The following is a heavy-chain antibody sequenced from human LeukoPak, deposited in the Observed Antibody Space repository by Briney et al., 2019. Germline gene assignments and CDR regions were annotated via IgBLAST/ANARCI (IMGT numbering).Heavy chain of an antibody. D-gene: IGHD3-22*01. Sequence: GGYLRLSCAASGFTFSSYAMSWVRQAPGKGLEWFSAISGSGGSTYYADSVKGRFTISRDNSKNTLYLQMNSLRAEDTAVYYCARDPGYYDSSGYFDYWGQGTLVTVSS. J-gene: IGHJ4*02. CDR1: GFTFSSYA. CDR2: ISGSGGST. V-gene: IGHV3-23*01. CDR3: ARDPGYYDSSGYFDY.